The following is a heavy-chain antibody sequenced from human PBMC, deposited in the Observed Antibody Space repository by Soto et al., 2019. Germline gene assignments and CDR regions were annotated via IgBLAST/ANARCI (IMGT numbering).Heavy chain of an antibody. V-gene: IGHV1-18*01. CDR1: GYTFTSYG. Sequence: ASVKVSCKASGYTFTSYGISWVRQAPGQGLEWMGWISAYNGNTNYAQKLQGRVTMTTDTSTSTAYMELRSLRSDDTAVYYCAREVVGEVYCTNGVCLRIDYWGKGTLVTVSS. J-gene: IGHJ4*02. CDR2: ISAYNGNT. D-gene: IGHD2-8*01. CDR3: AREVVGEVYCTNGVCLRIDY.